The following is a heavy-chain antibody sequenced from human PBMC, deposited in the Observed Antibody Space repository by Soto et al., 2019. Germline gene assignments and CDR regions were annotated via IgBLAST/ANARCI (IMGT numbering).Heavy chain of an antibody. J-gene: IGHJ6*02. CDR1: GYTFTSYY. Sequence: ASVKVSCKASGYTFTSYYIHWVRQAPGQGLEWMGVINPTGGTTSYAQNFQGRVTMTTGTSTSTVYMDLSSLRSGDAAVYYCASTQSPYNGLDVWGQGTTVTVSS. CDR2: INPTGGTT. D-gene: IGHD6-19*01. V-gene: IGHV1-46*01. CDR3: ASTQSPYNGLDV.